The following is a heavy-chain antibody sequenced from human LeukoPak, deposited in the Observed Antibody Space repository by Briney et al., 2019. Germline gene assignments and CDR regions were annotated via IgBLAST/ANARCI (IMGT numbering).Heavy chain of an antibody. V-gene: IGHV4-38-2*02. Sequence: SETLSLTCTVSGYSISSGYYWAWIRQNPGKGLEYIGSIYHSGSSYYNPSLKSRVTISVDTSKNQFSLRLSSVTATDTAIYYCSRGPPPSGYFDYWGQGTLVTVSS. CDR2: IYHSGSS. D-gene: IGHD2-15*01. CDR1: GYSISSGYY. CDR3: SRGPPPSGYFDY. J-gene: IGHJ4*02.